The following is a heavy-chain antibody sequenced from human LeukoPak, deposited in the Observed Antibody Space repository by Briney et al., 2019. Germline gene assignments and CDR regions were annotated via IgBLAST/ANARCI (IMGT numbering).Heavy chain of an antibody. D-gene: IGHD2-2*01. CDR2: IKQDGSEK. Sequence: GRSLRLSCAPSGFTFSSDWMSWVPQAPGKGLEWGANIKQDGSEKYYADSVKGRFTISRDNAKNSLYLQMNSLRAEDTAVYYCARDDCSSISCYHNWFGPWGQGTLVTVSS. CDR1: GFTFSSDW. J-gene: IGHJ5*02. V-gene: IGHV3-7*01. CDR3: ARDDCSSISCYHNWFGP.